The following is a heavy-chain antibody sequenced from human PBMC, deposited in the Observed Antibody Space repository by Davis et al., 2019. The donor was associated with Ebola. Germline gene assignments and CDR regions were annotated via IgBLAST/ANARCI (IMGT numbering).Heavy chain of an antibody. V-gene: IGHV4-34*01. CDR3: ARARAVAYYYYGMDV. D-gene: IGHD6-19*01. J-gene: IGHJ6*02. Sequence: MPSETLSLTCTVSGGSISSYYWTWIRQPPGKGLEWIGEINHSGSTNYNPSLKSRVTISVDTSKNQFSLKLNSVTAADTAVYYCARARAVAYYYYGMDVWGQGITVTVSS. CDR2: INHSGST. CDR1: GGSISSYY.